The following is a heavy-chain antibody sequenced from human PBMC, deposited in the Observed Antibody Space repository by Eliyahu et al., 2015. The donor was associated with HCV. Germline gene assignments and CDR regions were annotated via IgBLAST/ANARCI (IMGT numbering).Heavy chain of an antibody. CDR2: INPNPNRGGT. CDR1: GXTXXAYW. D-gene: IGHD6-19*01. CDR3: ARDAAVAAPADLDVFDI. Sequence: QVHLVQSGAEVKKPGASVKVSCKASGXTXXAYWMHWVRQAPGQGLEGMGWINPNPNRGGTNXAQKFQGRVTMTRDTSISTVYMELSRLRSDDTAVYYCARDAAVAAPADLDVFDIWGQGTMVTVSS. J-gene: IGHJ3*02. V-gene: IGHV1-2*02.